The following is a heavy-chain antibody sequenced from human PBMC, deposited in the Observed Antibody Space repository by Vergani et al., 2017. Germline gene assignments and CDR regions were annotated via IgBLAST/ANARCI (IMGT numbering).Heavy chain of an antibody. J-gene: IGHJ4*02. CDR2: INAGNGNT. V-gene: IGHV1-3*01. D-gene: IGHD4-17*01. Sequence: QVQLVQSGAEVKKPGASVKVSCKASGYTFTSYAMHWVRQAPGQRLEWMGWINAGNGNTKYSQKFQGRVTITRDTSASIAYMELSSLRSEDTAVYYCARGTYTVTTRVFDYWGQGTLVTVSS. CDR3: ARGTYTVTTRVFDY. CDR1: GYTFTSYA.